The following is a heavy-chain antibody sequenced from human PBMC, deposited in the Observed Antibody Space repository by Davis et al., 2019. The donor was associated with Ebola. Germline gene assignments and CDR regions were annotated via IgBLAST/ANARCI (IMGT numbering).Heavy chain of an antibody. Sequence: SETLSLTCAVSGGSISSSNWWSWVRQPPGKGLEWIGEIYHSGSTNYNPSLKSRVTISVDKSKNQFSLKLSSVTAADTAVYYCARKSSYSNYARAGYYFDYWGQGTLVTVSS. CDR2: IYHSGST. CDR3: ARKSSYSNYARAGYYFDY. V-gene: IGHV4-4*02. J-gene: IGHJ4*02. CDR1: GGSISSSNW. D-gene: IGHD4-11*01.